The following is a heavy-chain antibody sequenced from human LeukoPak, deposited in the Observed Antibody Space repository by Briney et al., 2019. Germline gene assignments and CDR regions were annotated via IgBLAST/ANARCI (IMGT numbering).Heavy chain of an antibody. Sequence: GASVKVSCKASGYTFTSYDINWVRQATGQGLEWMGWMNPSSGDAGYAPKFQGRVTMTRNTSISTAYMELSSLRSEDTAVYYCARVGGVATIRAYLDYWGQGTLVTVSS. V-gene: IGHV1-8*01. CDR3: ARVGGVATIRAYLDY. D-gene: IGHD5-24*01. CDR2: MNPSSGDA. CDR1: GYTFTSYD. J-gene: IGHJ4*02.